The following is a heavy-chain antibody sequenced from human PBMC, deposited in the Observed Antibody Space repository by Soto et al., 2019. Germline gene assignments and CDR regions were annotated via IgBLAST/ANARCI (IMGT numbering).Heavy chain of an antibody. J-gene: IGHJ4*02. CDR3: AREGRFLEWSQDYYFDY. CDR2: INSNGGST. V-gene: IGHV3-64*01. Sequence: GSLRLSCAASGFTFSSYAMPWVRQAPGKGMEKVSAINSNGGSTYYANSVKGRFTISRDNSKISLYLQMGSLRAEDMAVYYCAREGRFLEWSQDYYFDYWDQGTLVTVSS. D-gene: IGHD3-3*01. CDR1: GFTFSSYA.